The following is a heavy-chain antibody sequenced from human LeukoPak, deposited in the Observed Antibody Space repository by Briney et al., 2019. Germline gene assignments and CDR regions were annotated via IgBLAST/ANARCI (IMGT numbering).Heavy chain of an antibody. J-gene: IGHJ4*02. D-gene: IGHD2/OR15-2a*01. Sequence: GRSLRLSCAASGCTFSSYAMHWVRQAPGKGLEWVAVISYDGSNKYYADSVKGRFTISRDNSKNTLYLQMNSLRAEDTAVYYCARDILLSYYFDYWGQGTLVTVSS. CDR1: GCTFSSYA. CDR3: ARDILLSYYFDY. V-gene: IGHV3-30-3*01. CDR2: ISYDGSNK.